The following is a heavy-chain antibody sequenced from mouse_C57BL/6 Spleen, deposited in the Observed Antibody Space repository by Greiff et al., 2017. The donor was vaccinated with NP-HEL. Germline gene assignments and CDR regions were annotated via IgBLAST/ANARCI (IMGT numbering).Heavy chain of an antibody. D-gene: IGHD1-1*01. J-gene: IGHJ4*01. CDR3: TTYYYGSSYDAMDY. CDR1: GFNIKDDY. CDR2: IDPENGDT. V-gene: IGHV14-4*01. Sequence: EVQLQQSGAELVRPGASVKLSCTASGFNIKDDYMHWVKQRPEQGLEWIGWIDPENGDTEYASKFQGKATITADTSSNTAYLQLSSPTSEDTAVYYCTTYYYGSSYDAMDYWVQGTSVTVSS.